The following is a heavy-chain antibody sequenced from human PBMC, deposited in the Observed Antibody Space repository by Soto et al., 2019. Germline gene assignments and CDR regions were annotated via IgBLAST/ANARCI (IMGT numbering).Heavy chain of an antibody. Sequence: ASVKVSCKASGYSFTDYHIHWVRQAPGQGLEWLGRINPKSGGTSTAQKFQGWVTMTTDTSISTASMELTRLSSDDTAIYYCARGDSTDCSNGVCSFFYNHDMDVWSQRTTVTVCS. J-gene: IGHJ6*02. CDR2: INPKSGGT. V-gene: IGHV1-2*04. CDR3: ARGDSTDCSNGVCSFFYNHDMDV. CDR1: GYSFTDYH. D-gene: IGHD2-8*01.